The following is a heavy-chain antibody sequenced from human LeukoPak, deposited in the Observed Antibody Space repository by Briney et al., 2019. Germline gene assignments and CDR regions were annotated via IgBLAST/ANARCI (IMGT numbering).Heavy chain of an antibody. Sequence: VASVKVSCKASGGTFSSYAISWVRQAPGQGLEWMGGIIPIFGTANYAQKFQGRVTITADESTSTAYMELSSLRSEDTAVYYCARGGGYCSSTSCYSGFDPWGQGTLVTVSS. CDR3: ARGGGYCSSTSCYSGFDP. J-gene: IGHJ5*02. V-gene: IGHV1-69*13. D-gene: IGHD2-2*01. CDR2: IIPIFGTA. CDR1: GGTFSSYA.